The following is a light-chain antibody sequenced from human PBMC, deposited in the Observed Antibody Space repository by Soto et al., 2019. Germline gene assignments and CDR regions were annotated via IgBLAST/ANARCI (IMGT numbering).Light chain of an antibody. CDR2: DVT. Sequence: QSALTQPRSVSWSPGQSVTISCTGTSSDVGRYDYVSWYQQYPGEAPKLIIYDVTERPSGVPDRFSGSKSGNTASLTISGLRAEDEAAYSCCSFAGSYSYVFGSGTKVTVL. J-gene: IGLJ1*01. CDR3: CSFAGSYSYV. CDR1: SSDVGRYDY. V-gene: IGLV2-11*01.